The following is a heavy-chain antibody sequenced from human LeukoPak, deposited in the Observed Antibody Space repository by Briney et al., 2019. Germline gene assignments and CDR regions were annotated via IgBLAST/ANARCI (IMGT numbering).Heavy chain of an antibody. CDR3: AKDYFDSPAAAFDI. D-gene: IGHD3-22*01. CDR2: ISGTGGST. V-gene: IGHV3-23*01. Sequence: GGSLRLSCAASGFSFTNYAMSWVRQAPGRGLEWVSAISGTGGSTYYAVSVKGRFIISRDNSKNTLYLQMSSLRAEDTAIYYCAKDYFDSPAAAFDIWGQGTMVTVSS. CDR1: GFSFTNYA. J-gene: IGHJ3*02.